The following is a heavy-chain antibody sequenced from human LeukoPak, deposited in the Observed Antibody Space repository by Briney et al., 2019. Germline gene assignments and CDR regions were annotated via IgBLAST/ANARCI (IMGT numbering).Heavy chain of an antibody. J-gene: IGHJ5*02. CDR2: ISFSGGST. CDR1: GLTFSSYA. D-gene: IGHD6-13*01. V-gene: IGHV3-23*01. Sequence: PGGSLRLSCAASGLTFSSYAMSWVRQAPGKGLEWVSVISFSGGSTNYADSVKGRFTISRDNPKNTLYLQMNSLRPDDTAVYYCAKDRAGGSVWYAFDPWGQGTLVTVSS. CDR3: AKDRAGGSVWYAFDP.